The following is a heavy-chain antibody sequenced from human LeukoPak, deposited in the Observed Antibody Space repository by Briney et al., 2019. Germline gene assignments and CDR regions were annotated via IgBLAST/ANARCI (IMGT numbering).Heavy chain of an antibody. CDR3: ARTTRYYYYMDV. CDR1: GGSISSYY. Sequence: PSEALSLTCTVSGGSISSYYWSWIRPPPGKGLEWIGYIYYSGSTNYNPSLKSRVTISVDTSKNQFSLKPSSVTAADTAVYYCARTTRYYYYMDVWGKGTTVTVSS. V-gene: IGHV4-59*01. D-gene: IGHD4-11*01. CDR2: IYYSGST. J-gene: IGHJ6*03.